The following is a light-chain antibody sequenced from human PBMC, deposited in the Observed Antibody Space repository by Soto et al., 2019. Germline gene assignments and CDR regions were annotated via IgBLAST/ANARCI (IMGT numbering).Light chain of an antibody. V-gene: IGKV1-5*03. CDR2: KAS. CDR3: QQYNTFWT. CDR1: QSISSW. J-gene: IGKJ1*01. Sequence: DIQMTQSPSTLSAYVGDRVTITCRASQSISSWLAWYQQKPGKAPKLLIYKASSLESGVPSRFSGSGSGTEFSLTISSLQPDDFATYYCQQYNTFWTFGPGTKVDIK.